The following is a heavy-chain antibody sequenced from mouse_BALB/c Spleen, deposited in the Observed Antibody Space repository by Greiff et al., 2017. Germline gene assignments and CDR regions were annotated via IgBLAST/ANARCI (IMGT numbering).Heavy chain of an antibody. Sequence: EVQLQQSGGGLVKPGGSLKLSCAASGFAFSSYDMSWVRQTPEKRLEWVAYISSGGGSTYYPDTVKGRFTISRDNAKNTLYLQMSSLKSEDTAMYYCARKGPYWYFDVWGAGTTVTVSS. J-gene: IGHJ1*01. V-gene: IGHV5-12-1*01. CDR3: ARKGPYWYFDV. CDR2: ISSGGGST. CDR1: GFAFSSYD.